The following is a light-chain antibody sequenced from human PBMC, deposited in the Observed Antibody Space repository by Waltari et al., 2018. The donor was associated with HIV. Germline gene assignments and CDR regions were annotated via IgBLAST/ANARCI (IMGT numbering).Light chain of an antibody. CDR1: SSDVGGYDY. J-gene: IGLJ2*01. CDR3: CSYAGISTFVV. Sequence: QSALTQPASVSGSPGQSITISCTGTSSDVGGYDYVSWYQQHPVKAPKLMIYDVNKRPSGVPDRFSGSKSGNTASLTISGLQSEDEADYYCCSYAGISTFVVFGGGTKLTVL. V-gene: IGLV2-11*01. CDR2: DVN.